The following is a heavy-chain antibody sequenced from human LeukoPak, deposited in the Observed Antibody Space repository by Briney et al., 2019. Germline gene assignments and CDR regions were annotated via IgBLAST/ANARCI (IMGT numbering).Heavy chain of an antibody. CDR2: IYYSGST. J-gene: IGHJ6*02. CDR3: ARKRGYCGMDV. CDR1: GGSISSYY. D-gene: IGHD5-24*01. Sequence: PSETLSLTCTVSGGSISSYYWSWIRQPPGKGLEWIGYIYYSGSTNYNPSLKSRVTISVDTSKNQFSLKLSSVTAADTAVYYCARKRGYCGMDVWGQGTTVTVSS. V-gene: IGHV4-59*01.